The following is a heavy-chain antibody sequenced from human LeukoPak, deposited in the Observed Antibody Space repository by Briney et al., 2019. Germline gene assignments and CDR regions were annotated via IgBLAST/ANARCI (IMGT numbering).Heavy chain of an antibody. CDR3: ARAHGSGWFDP. D-gene: IGHD2-8*02. CDR2: ISSSSSYI. Sequence: GGSLRLSCAASGFTLSRYWMNWVRQAPGKGLEWVPSISSSSSYIYYADSVKGRFTISRDNAKNSLYLQMNSLRAEDTAVYYCARAHGSGWFDPWGQGTLVTVSS. CDR1: GFTLSRYW. V-gene: IGHV3-21*01. J-gene: IGHJ5*02.